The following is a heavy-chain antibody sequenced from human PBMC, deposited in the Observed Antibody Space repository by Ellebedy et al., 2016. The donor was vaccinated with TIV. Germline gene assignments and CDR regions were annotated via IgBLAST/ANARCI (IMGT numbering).Heavy chain of an antibody. J-gene: IGHJ6*02. CDR1: GGTFSSYA. CDR2: IIPIFGTA. V-gene: IGHV1-69*05. Sequence: ASVKVSCKASGGTFSSYAISWVRQAPGQGLEWMGGIIPIFGTAHYAQKLQGRVTMTTDTSTSTAYMELSSLRSEETAVYYCAREGRPIFGVVIIDNYYYYGMDVWGQGTTVTVSS. CDR3: AREGRPIFGVVIIDNYYYYGMDV. D-gene: IGHD3-3*01.